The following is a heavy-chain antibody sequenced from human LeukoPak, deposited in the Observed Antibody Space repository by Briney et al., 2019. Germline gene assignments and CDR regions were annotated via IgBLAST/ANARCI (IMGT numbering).Heavy chain of an antibody. V-gene: IGHV3-21*04. Sequence: GGSLRLSCAASGFTFSSYSMNWVRQAPGKGLEWVSSISSSSSYIYYADSVKGRFTISRDNAKNSLYLQMNSLRAEDTALYHCARAANYYDSSGYLFWGQGTLVTVSS. D-gene: IGHD3-22*01. CDR2: ISSSSSYI. CDR1: GFTFSSYS. J-gene: IGHJ4*02. CDR3: ARAANYYDSSGYLF.